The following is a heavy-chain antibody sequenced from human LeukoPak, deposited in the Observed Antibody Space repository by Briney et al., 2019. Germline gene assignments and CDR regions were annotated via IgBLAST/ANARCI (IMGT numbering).Heavy chain of an antibody. Sequence: KPSETLSLTCAVYGGSFSGYYWSWIRQHPGKGLEWLGEINHSGSTNYNPSLKSRVTISVDTSKNQFSLKLSSVTAADTAVYYCARGSRVYCSGGSCYHNEYFQHWGQGTLVTVSS. D-gene: IGHD2-15*01. V-gene: IGHV4-34*01. J-gene: IGHJ1*01. CDR3: ARGSRVYCSGGSCYHNEYFQH. CDR2: INHSGST. CDR1: GGSFSGYY.